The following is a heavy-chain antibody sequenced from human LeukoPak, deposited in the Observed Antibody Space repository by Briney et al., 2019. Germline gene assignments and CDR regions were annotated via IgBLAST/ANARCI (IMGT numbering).Heavy chain of an antibody. D-gene: IGHD3-22*01. V-gene: IGHV4-34*01. J-gene: IGHJ4*02. CDR1: GGSFSGYY. Sequence: SETLSLTCAVYGGSFSGYYWSWIRQPPGKGLECVGEINHSGRTNYNPSLKSRVTISVDTSKNQFSLKLSSVPAADTAVYYCARGLGITMIVVVITPRGFDYWGQGTLVTVSS. CDR3: ARGLGITMIVVVITPRGFDY. CDR2: INHSGRT.